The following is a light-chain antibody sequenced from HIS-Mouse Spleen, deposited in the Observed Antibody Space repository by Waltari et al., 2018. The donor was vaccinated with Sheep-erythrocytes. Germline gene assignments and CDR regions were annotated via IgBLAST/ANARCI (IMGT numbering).Light chain of an antibody. CDR2: SNN. CDR1: SSNIGSNT. V-gene: IGLV1-44*01. Sequence: QSVLTQPPSASGTPGQRVTISCSGSSSNIGSNTVNWYQQLPGTAPKLLIYSNNPRPAGVPDRFSGSLAISGLQSEDEADYYCAAWDDSLNGVVFGGGTKLTVL. J-gene: IGLJ2*01. CDR3: AAWDDSLNGVV.